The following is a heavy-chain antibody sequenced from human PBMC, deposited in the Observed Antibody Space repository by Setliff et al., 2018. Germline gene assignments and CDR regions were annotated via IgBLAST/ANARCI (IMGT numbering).Heavy chain of an antibody. V-gene: IGHV3-20*04. D-gene: IGHD3-16*01. Sequence: PGGSLRLSCAASGFRFNGHGMNWVRQVPGKGLEWVATINWDGRTTGYRDSVKGRFTISRDNAKNSLYLQLNRLRAEDTALYYCALFGDRNTFPTWGQGTMVTVSS. CDR1: GFRFNGHG. CDR3: ALFGDRNTFPT. CDR2: INWDGRTT. J-gene: IGHJ3*02.